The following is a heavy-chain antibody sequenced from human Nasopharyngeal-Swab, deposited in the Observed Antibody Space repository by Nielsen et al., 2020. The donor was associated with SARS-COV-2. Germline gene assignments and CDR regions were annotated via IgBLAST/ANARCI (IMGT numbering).Heavy chain of an antibody. V-gene: IGHV2-5*02. CDR2: IYWDDDK. Sequence: SGPTLVKPTQTPTLTCTFSGFSLSTSGVGVGWIRQPPGKALEWLALIYWDDDKRYSPSLKSRLTITKDTSKNQVVLTMTNMDPVDTATYYCAHTVTFYSYFDYWGQGTLVTVSS. D-gene: IGHD4-17*01. CDR3: AHTVTFYSYFDY. J-gene: IGHJ4*02. CDR1: GFSLSTSGVG.